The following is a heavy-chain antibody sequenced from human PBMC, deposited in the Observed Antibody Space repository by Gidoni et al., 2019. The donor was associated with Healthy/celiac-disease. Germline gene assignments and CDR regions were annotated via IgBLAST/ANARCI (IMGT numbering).Heavy chain of an antibody. Sequence: QVQLVQSGAEVKKPGASVKVSCKASGYPFTSYYMHWVRQAPGQGLEWMGIINPSGGSTSYAQKFQGRVTMTRDTSTSTVYMELSSLRSEDTAVYYCAREGDYYDSSGYFDYWGQGTLVTVSS. V-gene: IGHV1-46*01. CDR3: AREGDYYDSSGYFDY. J-gene: IGHJ4*02. CDR1: GYPFTSYY. CDR2: INPSGGST. D-gene: IGHD3-22*01.